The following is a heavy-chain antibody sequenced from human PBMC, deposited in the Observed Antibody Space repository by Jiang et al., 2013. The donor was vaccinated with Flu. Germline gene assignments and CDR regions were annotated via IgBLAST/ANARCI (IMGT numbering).Heavy chain of an antibody. J-gene: IGHJ5*02. CDR2: SITWEH. Sequence: PGLVKPSQTLSLTCTVSGGSISSGDYYWSWIRQPPGKGWSGLGTSITWEHLLQPSLKSRVTISVDTSKNQFSLKLSSVTAADTAVYYCAATYYDFWGNWFDPWGQGTLVTVSS. CDR1: GGSISSGDYY. V-gene: IGHV4-30-4*01. D-gene: IGHD3-3*01. CDR3: AATYYDFWGNWFDP.